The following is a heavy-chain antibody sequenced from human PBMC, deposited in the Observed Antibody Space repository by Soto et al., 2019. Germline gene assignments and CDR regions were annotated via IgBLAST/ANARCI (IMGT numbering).Heavy chain of an antibody. CDR3: ARDPAP. Sequence: TSETLSLTCTVSGGSISSSNYYWGWIRQPPGKGLEWIGTIYYSVSTYYNPSLKSRVTISVDTSKNQFSLKLTSVTAADTAVYYCARDPAPWGQGTLVTVSS. V-gene: IGHV4-39*07. J-gene: IGHJ5*02. CDR2: IYYSVST. CDR1: GGSISSSNYY.